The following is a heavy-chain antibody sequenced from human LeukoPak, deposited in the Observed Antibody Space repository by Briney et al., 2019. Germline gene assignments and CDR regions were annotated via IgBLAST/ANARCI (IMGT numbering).Heavy chain of an antibody. Sequence: ASVKVSCKASGYTFTSYAMHWVRQAPGQRLEWMGWINAGDGNTKYSQKFQGRVTITRDTSASTAYMELSSLRSDDTAVYYCARGPPNWGYDYWGPGTLVTVSS. CDR3: ARGPPNWGYDY. J-gene: IGHJ4*02. D-gene: IGHD7-27*01. CDR1: GYTFTSYA. CDR2: INAGDGNT. V-gene: IGHV1-3*01.